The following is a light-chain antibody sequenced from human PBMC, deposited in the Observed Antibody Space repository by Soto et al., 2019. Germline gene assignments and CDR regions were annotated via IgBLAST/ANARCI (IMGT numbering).Light chain of an antibody. CDR3: QQYGNSPPHT. V-gene: IGKV3-20*01. CDR2: DTS. Sequence: EIVLPQSPGTLSLSPGERATLSCRASQTTSDSYLGWYQQKPGQAPRLLIYDTSNRASGIPDRFSGSGSGTDCTLTISRLEPEDFAVYYCQQYGNSPPHTFGQGTTLEI. CDR1: QTTSDSY. J-gene: IGKJ2*01.